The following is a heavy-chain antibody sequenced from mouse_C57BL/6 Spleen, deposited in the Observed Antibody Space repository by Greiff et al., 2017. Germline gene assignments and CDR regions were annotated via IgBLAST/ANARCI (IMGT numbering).Heavy chain of an antibody. CDR3: ARSYSSNWYFDV. CDR1: GYTFTGYW. CDR2: ILPGSGST. V-gene: IGHV1-9*01. J-gene: IGHJ1*03. D-gene: IGHD1-1*01. Sequence: VRLQQSGAELMKPGASVKLSCKATGYTFTGYWIEWVKQRPGHGLEWIGEILPGSGSTTYNEKFKGKATFTADTSSNTAYMQLSSLTTEDSAIYYCARSYSSNWYFDVWGTGTTVTVSS.